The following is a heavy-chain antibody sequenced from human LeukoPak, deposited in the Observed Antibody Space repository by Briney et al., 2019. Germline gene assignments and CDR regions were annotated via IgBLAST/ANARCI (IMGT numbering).Heavy chain of an antibody. Sequence: SETLSLTCTVSGGSISSYYWSWIRQPPGKGLEWIGYIYYSGSTNYNPSLKSRVTISVDTSKNQFSLKLSSVTAADTAVHYCARAGVYSSSSLDYWGQGTLVTVSS. CDR3: ARAGVYSSSSLDY. CDR1: GGSISSYY. J-gene: IGHJ4*02. D-gene: IGHD6-6*01. CDR2: IYYSGST. V-gene: IGHV4-59*01.